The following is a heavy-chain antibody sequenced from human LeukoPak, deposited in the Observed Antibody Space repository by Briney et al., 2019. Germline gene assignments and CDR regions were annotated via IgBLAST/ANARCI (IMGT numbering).Heavy chain of an antibody. CDR2: IYYSGST. CDR1: GGSISSSSYY. V-gene: IGHV4-39*07. D-gene: IGHD5-24*01. J-gene: IGHJ3*02. CDR3: ARARDKLSAFDI. Sequence: SETLSLTCTVSGGSISSSSYYWGWIRQPPGKGLEWIGSIYYSGSTYYNPSLKSRVAISVDTSKNQFSLKLSSVTAADTAVYCCARARDKLSAFDIWGQGTMVTVSS.